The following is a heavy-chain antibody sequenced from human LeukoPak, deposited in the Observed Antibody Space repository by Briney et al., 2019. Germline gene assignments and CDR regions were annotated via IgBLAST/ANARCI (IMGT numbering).Heavy chain of an antibody. V-gene: IGHV1-69*05. J-gene: IGHJ5*02. CDR1: GGTFSSYA. Sequence: ASVKVSCKASGGTFSSYAISWVRQAPGQGLEWMGRIIPIFGTANYAQKFQGRVTITTDESTSTAYMELSSLRSEDTAVYYCARAPTYAYWFDPWGQGTLVTVSS. D-gene: IGHD2-8*01. CDR2: IIPIFGTA. CDR3: ARAPTYAYWFDP.